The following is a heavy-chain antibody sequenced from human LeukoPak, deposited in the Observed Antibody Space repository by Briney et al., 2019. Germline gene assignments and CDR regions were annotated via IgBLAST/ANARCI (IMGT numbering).Heavy chain of an antibody. V-gene: IGHV4-34*01. D-gene: IGHD2-15*01. Sequence: SETLSLTRAVYGGSFSGYYWSWIRQPPGKGLEWIGEINHSGSTNYNPSLKSRVTISVDTSKDQFSLKLSSVTAADTAVYYCARGGRYCSGGSCSNWFDPWGQGTLVTVSS. CDR3: ARGGRYCSGGSCSNWFDP. CDR1: GGSFSGYY. CDR2: INHSGST. J-gene: IGHJ5*02.